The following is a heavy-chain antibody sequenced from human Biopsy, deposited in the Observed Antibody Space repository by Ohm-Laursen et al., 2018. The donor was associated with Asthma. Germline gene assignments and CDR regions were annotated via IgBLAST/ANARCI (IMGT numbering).Heavy chain of an antibody. CDR1: GYTFNSAG. J-gene: IGHJ6*02. CDR3: ARAVDYSHYYGIDV. D-gene: IGHD3-10*01. Sequence: ASVKVSCKTPGYTFNSAGITWVRQAPGQGLEWMGWISVYNGNTKVAQKLQDRVTMITDTSASTAYMELRSLRSDDTAVYFCARAVDYSHYYGIDVWGQGTTVTVS. V-gene: IGHV1-18*01. CDR2: ISVYNGNT.